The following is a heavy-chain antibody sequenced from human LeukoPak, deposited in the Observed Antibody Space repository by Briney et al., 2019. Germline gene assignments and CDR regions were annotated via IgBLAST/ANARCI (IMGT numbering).Heavy chain of an antibody. CDR3: ARDFYYYDSSGYYPEGYYYYYMDV. CDR2: ISAYNGNT. J-gene: IGHJ6*03. CDR1: GYTFTSYG. D-gene: IGHD3-22*01. V-gene: IGHV1-18*01. Sequence: GASVKVSCKASGYTFTSYGISWVRQAPGQGLEWMGWISAYNGNTNYAQKLQGRVTMTTDTSTSTAYMELRSLRSDDTAVYYCARDFYYYDSSGYYPEGYYYYYMDVWGKGTTVTVSS.